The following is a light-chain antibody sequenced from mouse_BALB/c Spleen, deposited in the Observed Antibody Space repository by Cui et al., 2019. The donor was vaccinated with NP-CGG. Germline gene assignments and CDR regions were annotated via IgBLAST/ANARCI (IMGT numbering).Light chain of an antibody. CDR2: GTN. Sequence: AGVTKESSLTTSPGETVTLTCRSSTGAVTTSNYANWVQEKPDHLFTGLIGGTNNRAPGVPARFSGSLIGDKAALTITGAQTEDEAIYFCALWYSNHWVFGGGTKLTVL. CDR3: ALWYSNHWV. V-gene: IGLV1*01. J-gene: IGLJ1*01. CDR1: TGAVTTSNY.